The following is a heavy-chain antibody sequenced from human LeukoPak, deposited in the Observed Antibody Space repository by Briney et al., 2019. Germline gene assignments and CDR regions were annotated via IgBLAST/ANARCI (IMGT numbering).Heavy chain of an antibody. D-gene: IGHD1-26*01. V-gene: IGHV4-4*02. CDR2: IYHSGST. CDR3: AKEGARWEPSFSAFDI. J-gene: IGHJ3*02. CDR1: GGSISGSNW. Sequence: SETLSLTCAVSGGSISGSNWWSWVRQPPGKGLEWIGEIYHSGSTYYNPSLKSRVTISVHTSKNQFSLKLSSVTAADTAVYYCAKEGARWEPSFSAFDIWGQGTMVTVSS.